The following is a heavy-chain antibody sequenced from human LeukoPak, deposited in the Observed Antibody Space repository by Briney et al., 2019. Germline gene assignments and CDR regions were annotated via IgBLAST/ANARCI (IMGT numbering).Heavy chain of an antibody. CDR2: IWYDGSNK. J-gene: IGHJ4*02. Sequence: GGSLRLSCAASGFTFSSYGMHWVRQAPGKGLEWVAVIWYDGSNKYYADSVKGRFTISRDNSKNTLYLQMNSLRAEDTAVYYCAKVGDSSGWYDPLDYWGQGTLVTVSS. D-gene: IGHD6-19*01. CDR1: GFTFSSYG. CDR3: AKVGDSSGWYDPLDY. V-gene: IGHV3-33*06.